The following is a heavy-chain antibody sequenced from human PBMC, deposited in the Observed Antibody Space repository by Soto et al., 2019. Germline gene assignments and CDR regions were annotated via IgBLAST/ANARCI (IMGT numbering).Heavy chain of an antibody. D-gene: IGHD5-18*01. J-gene: IGHJ4*02. Sequence: SVKVSCKASGGTFSSYAISWVRQAPGQGLEWMGGIIPILGIANYAQKFQGRVTITADKSTSTAYMELSSLRSEDTAVYYCARVPYSYGYYFDYWGQGTLVTVSS. CDR1: GGTFSSYA. V-gene: IGHV1-69*10. CDR2: IIPILGIA. CDR3: ARVPYSYGYYFDY.